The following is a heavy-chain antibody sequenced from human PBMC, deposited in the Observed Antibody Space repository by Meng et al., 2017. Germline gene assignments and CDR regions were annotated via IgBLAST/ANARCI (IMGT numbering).Heavy chain of an antibody. Sequence: VQLGESGPGVKKPGDSVKVSSKASGYSFISYGISWVRQAPGQGLEWMGWISAYTDSANYAQNLQGRVTMTTDTSTNTIYMEVRSLRSDDTAIYYCARDFMCSGGSCLDVFDIWGQGTMVTVSS. CDR3: ARDFMCSGGSCLDVFDI. J-gene: IGHJ3*02. CDR1: GYSFISYG. V-gene: IGHV1-18*01. CDR2: ISAYTDSA. D-gene: IGHD2-15*01.